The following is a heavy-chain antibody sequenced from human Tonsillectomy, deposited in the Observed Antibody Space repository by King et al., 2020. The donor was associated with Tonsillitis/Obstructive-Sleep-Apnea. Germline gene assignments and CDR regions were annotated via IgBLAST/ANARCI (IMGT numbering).Heavy chain of an antibody. J-gene: IGHJ6*03. Sequence: VQLVESGGGLVKPGGSLRLSCAASGFTFSNAWMSWVRQAPGKGLEWVGRIKSKTDGGTTDYAAPVKGRVTISRDDSKNTLYLQMNSLKTEDTAVYYCTTKVVVVPDYYYYYYMDVWGKGTTVTVSS. D-gene: IGHD2-2*01. CDR1: GFTFSNAW. CDR2: IKSKTDGGTT. V-gene: IGHV3-15*01. CDR3: TTKVVVVPDYYYYYYMDV.